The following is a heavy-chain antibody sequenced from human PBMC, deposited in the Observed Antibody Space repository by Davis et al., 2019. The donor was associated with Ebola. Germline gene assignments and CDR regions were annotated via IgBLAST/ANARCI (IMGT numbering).Heavy chain of an antibody. CDR2: ISAYNGNT. CDR1: GYTFNLYG. D-gene: IGHD1-1*01. CDR3: ARAQFPTTSDH. Sequence: ASVKVSCKASGYTFNLYGISWVRQAPGQGLEWMGWISAYNGNTNYAQRFQDRVTMTTDTSTNTAYMEVRSLRSDDTAVYYCARAQFPTTSDHWGQGTLVAVSS. J-gene: IGHJ4*02. V-gene: IGHV1-18*01.